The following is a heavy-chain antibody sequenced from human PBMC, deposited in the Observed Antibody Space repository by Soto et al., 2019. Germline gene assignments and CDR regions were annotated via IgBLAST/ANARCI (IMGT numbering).Heavy chain of an antibody. CDR2: IYPGDSDT. D-gene: IGHD5-12*01. V-gene: IGHV5-51*01. CDR1: GYRFTIYC. CDR3: ARGKGEMATITRYNCSDP. Sequence: PGESLKMFCSCSGYRFTIYCIGLVRQMPGKGLEWMGIIYPGDSDTRYSPSFQGQVTISADKSISTAYLQWSSLKASDPAMYYCARGKGEMATITRYNCSDPWGQGTLVTVSS. J-gene: IGHJ5*02.